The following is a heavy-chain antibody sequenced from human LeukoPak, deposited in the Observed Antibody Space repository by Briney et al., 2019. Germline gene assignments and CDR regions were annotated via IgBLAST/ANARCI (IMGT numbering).Heavy chain of an antibody. CDR2: INWNGGST. Sequence: PGGSLGLSCAASGFTFDDYGMSWVRQAPGKGLEWVSGINWNGGSTGYADSVKGRFTISRDNAKNSLYLQVSSLRAEDTAWYCCARGQNYYGSGSQTFDIWGQGTMVSVSS. D-gene: IGHD3-10*01. CDR1: GFTFDDYG. CDR3: ARGQNYYGSGSQTFDI. V-gene: IGHV3-20*04. J-gene: IGHJ3*02.